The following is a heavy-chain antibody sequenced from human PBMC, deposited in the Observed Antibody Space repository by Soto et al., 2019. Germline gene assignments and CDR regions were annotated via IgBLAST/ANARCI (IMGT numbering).Heavy chain of an antibody. CDR2: ISGSGDCT. Sequence: GGSLRLSCAASGFLFRSYAMNWVRQAPGKGLEWVSSISGSGDCTYADSVKGRFTISRDNSKNTLYLQMNSLRAEDTAVYYCAKELLPGYYDYWGQGTLVTVSS. CDR1: GFLFRSYA. CDR3: AKELLPGYYDY. J-gene: IGHJ4*02. V-gene: IGHV3-23*01. D-gene: IGHD1-26*01.